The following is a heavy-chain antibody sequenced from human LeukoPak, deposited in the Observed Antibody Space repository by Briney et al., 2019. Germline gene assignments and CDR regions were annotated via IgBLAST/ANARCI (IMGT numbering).Heavy chain of an antibody. D-gene: IGHD6-13*01. CDR2: ISSSGSTI. CDR3: ARAPSSSNLLVFDY. V-gene: IGHV3-48*03. Sequence: GGSLRLSCAASGFTFSTYEMNWVRQAPGKGLEWVSYISSSGSTIYYADSVKGRFTISRDNAKNSLHLQMNSLRAEDTAVYYCARAPSSSNLLVFDYWGQGTLVTVSS. CDR1: GFTFSTYE. J-gene: IGHJ4*02.